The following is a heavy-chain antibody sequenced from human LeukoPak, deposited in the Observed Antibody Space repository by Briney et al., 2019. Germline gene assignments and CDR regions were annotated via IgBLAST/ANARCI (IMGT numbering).Heavy chain of an antibody. CDR1: GYTFTSNY. Sequence: ASVKVSCKAFGYTFTSNYMHWVRQAPGQGPEWMGVISPSGGSTTYAQKFQGRVTMTEDTSTDTAYMELSSLRSEDTAVYYCATDREVNQTPERDAFDIWGQGTMVTVSS. V-gene: IGHV1-46*01. CDR2: ISPSGGST. J-gene: IGHJ3*02. CDR3: ATDREVNQTPERDAFDI. D-gene: IGHD1-14*01.